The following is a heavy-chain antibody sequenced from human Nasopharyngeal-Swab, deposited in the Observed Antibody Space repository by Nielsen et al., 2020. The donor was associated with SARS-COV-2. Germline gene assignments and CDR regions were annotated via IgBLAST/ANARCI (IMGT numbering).Heavy chain of an antibody. CDR2: ISGSGGST. CDR1: GFTFSSYA. Sequence: GECLKISCAASGFTFSSYAMSWVRQAPGKGLEWVSAISGSGGSTYYTDSVRGRFTISRDNSKNTVSLQMNSLRVEDTAMYYCAKDRDSGDDSDDYYHYYGMDVWGQGTTVTVSS. CDR3: AKDRDSGDDSDDYYHYYGMDV. J-gene: IGHJ6*02. D-gene: IGHD5-12*01. V-gene: IGHV3-23*01.